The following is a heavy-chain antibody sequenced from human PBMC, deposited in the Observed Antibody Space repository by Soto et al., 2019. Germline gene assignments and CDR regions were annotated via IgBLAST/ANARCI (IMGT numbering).Heavy chain of an antibody. Sequence: QVQLVQSGAEVKKPGASVKVSCKASGYTFTSYGISWVRQAPGQGLEWMGWISAYNGNTNYTQKLQGRVTMTTDTSPSTDYMELRSVSSDDTAVYYCARGRTVVVVAASYDAMDVLGQGTKVT. CDR1: GYTFTSYG. CDR2: ISAYNGNT. CDR3: ARGRTVVVVAASYDAMDV. J-gene: IGHJ6*02. D-gene: IGHD2-15*01. V-gene: IGHV1-18*01.